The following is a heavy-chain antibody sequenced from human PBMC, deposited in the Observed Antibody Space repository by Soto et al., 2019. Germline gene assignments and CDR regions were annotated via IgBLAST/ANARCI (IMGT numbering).Heavy chain of an antibody. Sequence: KPSETLSLTCTVSGGSLSSYYWAWIRQSPGKGLEWIGYVYFSGNTNYNPSLKSRVTISIDTSKSQFSLRLASVTAADTAFYYCGSVRPSGYVLSWGQGTLVTVSS. CDR2: VYFSGNT. V-gene: IGHV4-59*01. J-gene: IGHJ5*02. D-gene: IGHD6-25*01. CDR1: GGSLSSYY. CDR3: GSVRPSGYVLS.